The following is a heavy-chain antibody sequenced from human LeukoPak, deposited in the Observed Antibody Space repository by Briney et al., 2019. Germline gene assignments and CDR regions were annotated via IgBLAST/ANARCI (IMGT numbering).Heavy chain of an antibody. J-gene: IGHJ4*02. CDR2: IIPMFGTA. CDR1: GDTFSSYS. CDR3: ARERHEYGSFDY. D-gene: IGHD4-17*01. Sequence: SVKVSCKASGDTFSSYSISWVRQAPGQGLEWMGGIIPMFGTANYAQKFQGRVTITADKSTSTAYLDLSSLRSEDTAVYYCARERHEYGSFDYWGQGTLVTVSS. V-gene: IGHV1-69*06.